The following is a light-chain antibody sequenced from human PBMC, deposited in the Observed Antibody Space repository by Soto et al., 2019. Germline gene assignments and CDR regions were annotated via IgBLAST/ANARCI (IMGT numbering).Light chain of an antibody. Sequence: QSALTQPASVSGSPGQSITISCTGTSSDVGGYNYVSWYQQHPGKAPKLMIYDVSNRPSAVSNRFSGSKSGNTASLTISGLQAEDQADYYCSSYTSSSTLLYVFGTGPKLTVL. CDR2: DVS. CDR1: SSDVGGYNY. V-gene: IGLV2-14*01. CDR3: SSYTSSSTLLYV. J-gene: IGLJ1*01.